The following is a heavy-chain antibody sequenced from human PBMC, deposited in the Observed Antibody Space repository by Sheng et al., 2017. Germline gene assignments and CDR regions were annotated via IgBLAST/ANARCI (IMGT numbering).Heavy chain of an antibody. D-gene: IGHD3-10*01. CDR2: VQSYWQH. CDR3: TRGRRVSVGRVYYSNGMDD. CDR1: GGSFSGYY. J-gene: IGHJ6*02. V-gene: IGHV4-34*01. Sequence: QVQIQQWCAGLLKPSETLSLNCTFHGGSFSGYYWSWIRQSPREGVGSGLGKVQSYWQHQFPLQPSLKSRVTISFDTSTNHLSLNLRSVTAADTAVYYCTRGRRVSVGRVYYSNGMDDWGQGTTVTVSS.